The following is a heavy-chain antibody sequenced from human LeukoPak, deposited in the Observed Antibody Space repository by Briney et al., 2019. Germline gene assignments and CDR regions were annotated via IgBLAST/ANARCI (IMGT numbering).Heavy chain of an antibody. J-gene: IGHJ5*02. CDR1: GGTFSGYA. V-gene: IGHV1-69*13. CDR2: IIPIFGTA. Sequence: SVKVSCKASGGTFSGYAISWVRQAPGQGLEWMGGIIPIFGTANYAQKFQGRVTITADESTSTAYMELSSLRSEDTAVYYCAREEESQDWFDPWGQGTLVNVSS. CDR3: AREEESQDWFDP.